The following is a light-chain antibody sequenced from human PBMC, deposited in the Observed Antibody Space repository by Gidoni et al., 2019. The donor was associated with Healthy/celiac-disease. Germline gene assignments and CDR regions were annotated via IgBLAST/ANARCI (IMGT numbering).Light chain of an antibody. J-gene: IGKJ1*01. CDR2: GAS. Sequence: EIVLTQSPGTLSLSPGERATLSCRASQSVSSSYLAWYQQKPGQAPRLLIYGASSRATGIPDRFSGSGSGTDFTLTLSRLEPEDFAVYYCQLYGSSPPWTFGQGTKVEI. CDR1: QSVSSSY. CDR3: QLYGSSPPWT. V-gene: IGKV3-20*01.